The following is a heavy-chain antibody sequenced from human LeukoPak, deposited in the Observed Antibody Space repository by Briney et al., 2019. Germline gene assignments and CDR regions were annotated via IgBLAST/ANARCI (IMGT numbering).Heavy chain of an antibody. D-gene: IGHD6-13*01. V-gene: IGHV1-18*01. CDR3: ANRGQQLYDY. CDR2: INAYNGNK. J-gene: IGHJ4*02. Sequence: ASAKVSRKISDYTFSSDGFTWVRQAPGKGLEWMGWINAYNGNKNYAPKFQGRVTLTTDISTNTAYMDLRSLRSDDTAIYYCANRGQQLYDYWGQGTLVTVSS. CDR1: DYTFSSDG.